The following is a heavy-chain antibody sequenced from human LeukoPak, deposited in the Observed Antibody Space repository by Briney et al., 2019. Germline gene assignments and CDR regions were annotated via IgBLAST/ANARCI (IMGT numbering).Heavy chain of an antibody. V-gene: IGHV3-48*03. CDR2: ISSSGSTI. Sequence: GGSPRLSCAASGFTFSGYEMNWVRQAPGKGLEWVSYISSSGSTIYYADSVKGRFTISRDNAKNSLYLQMNSLRAEDTAVYYCARDNYYDSSGYYLYYYGMDVWGQGTTVTVSS. J-gene: IGHJ6*02. D-gene: IGHD3-22*01. CDR3: ARDNYYDSSGYYLYYYGMDV. CDR1: GFTFSGYE.